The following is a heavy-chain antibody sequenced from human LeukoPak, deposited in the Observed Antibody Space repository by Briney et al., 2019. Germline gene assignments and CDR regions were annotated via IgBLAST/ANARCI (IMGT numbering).Heavy chain of an antibody. CDR2: IWFDGSNK. V-gene: IGHV3-33*01. CDR3: ARAVGPFDY. Sequence: GGSLRLSCAASGFPFSTYGMHWLRQAPGKGLEWVAVIWFDGSNKYYADSVKGRFTISRDNSKNTLYLQTDSLRAEDTAVSLCARAVGPFDYWGQGILVTVSS. CDR1: GFPFSTYG. J-gene: IGHJ4*02. D-gene: IGHD3-16*01.